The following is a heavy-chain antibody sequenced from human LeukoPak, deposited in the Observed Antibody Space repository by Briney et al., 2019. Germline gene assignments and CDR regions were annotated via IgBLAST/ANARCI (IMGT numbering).Heavy chain of an antibody. CDR2: INPNSGGT. V-gene: IGHV1-2*02. CDR1: GYTFTGYY. Sequence: ASVTVSCTASGYTFTGYYMHWVRQAPGQGLEWMGWINPNSGGTNYAQKFQGRVTMTRDTSISTAYMELSRLRSDDTAVYYCARRYCSSTSCHVRWFDPWGQGTLVTVSS. J-gene: IGHJ5*02. D-gene: IGHD2-2*01. CDR3: ARRYCSSTSCHVRWFDP.